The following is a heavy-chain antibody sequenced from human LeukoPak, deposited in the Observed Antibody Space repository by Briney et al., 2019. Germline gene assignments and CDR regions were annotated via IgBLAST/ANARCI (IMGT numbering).Heavy chain of an antibody. J-gene: IGHJ5*02. CDR3: SVGYWNNHFFFGS. V-gene: IGHV3-15*01. Sequence: PGGSLRLSCAASGFTFSNAWMSWVRQAPGKGLEWVGRIKSKNDGGTTDYAAPVNGRFTISRDDSKNTLYLQMNSLKTEDTAVYYCSVGYWNNHFFFGSWGQGTLVTVSS. CDR2: IKSKNDGGTT. D-gene: IGHD1/OR15-1a*01. CDR1: GFTFSNAW.